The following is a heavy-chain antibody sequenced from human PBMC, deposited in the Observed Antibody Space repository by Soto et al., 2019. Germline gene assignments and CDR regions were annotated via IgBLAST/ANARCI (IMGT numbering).Heavy chain of an antibody. D-gene: IGHD5-12*01. CDR2: NKSKAEGGAT. V-gene: IGHV3-15*01. Sequence: GGSLRLFCETSGFPFSHAWMTWVRQVPGRGLEWVGLNKSKAEGGATDYAAPAKGRFTISRDDSKSTVFLQMDSLKTEDTAVYYCATETTYSGYDPQRTWGQGALVTVSS. CDR1: GFPFSHAW. CDR3: ATETTYSGYDPQRT. J-gene: IGHJ4*02.